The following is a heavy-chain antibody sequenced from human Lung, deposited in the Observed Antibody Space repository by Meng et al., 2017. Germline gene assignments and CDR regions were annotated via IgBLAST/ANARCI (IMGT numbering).Heavy chain of an antibody. CDR2: ISHSGST. CDR3: TRAPLPAGRGLKNWFEP. CDR1: GGSFSGYY. Sequence: QVQLQQWGAGLWKPSETLSLTCGVYGGSFSGYYWSWIRQPPGKGLEWIGEISHSGSTNYNPSLKSRVTISVDTSKNQFSLQLTSVTAADAAMYYCTRAPLPAGRGLKNWFEPWGQGTLVTVSS. V-gene: IGHV4-34*01. J-gene: IGHJ5*02. D-gene: IGHD2-2*01.